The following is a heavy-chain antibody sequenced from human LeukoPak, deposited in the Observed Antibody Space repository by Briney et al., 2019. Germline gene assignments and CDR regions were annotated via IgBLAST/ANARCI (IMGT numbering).Heavy chain of an antibody. D-gene: IGHD4-17*01. V-gene: IGHV3-21*01. CDR2: ISRSSSYI. CDR3: ARTGDYESFDY. J-gene: IGHJ4*02. Sequence: GGSLRLSCAVSGFTFSSYSMNWVRQAPGKGLEWVSSISRSSSYIYYADSVKGRFTTSRDNAKNSLYLQMNSLRAEDTAIYYCARTGDYESFDYWGQGTLVTVSS. CDR1: GFTFSSYS.